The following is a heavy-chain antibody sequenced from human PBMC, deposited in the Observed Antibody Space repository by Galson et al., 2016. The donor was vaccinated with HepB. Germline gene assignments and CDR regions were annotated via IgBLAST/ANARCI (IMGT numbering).Heavy chain of an antibody. D-gene: IGHD2-2*01. Sequence: SLRLSCAASGFIFSHHWMSWVRQAPGKGLEWVANIKLDGSEQYYVDSVKGRFSISRDNSKGSLYLDMSSLRAEDTAVYYCVRDISSSHFDLWGRGTLVTVTS. CDR3: VRDISSSHFDL. CDR2: IKLDGSEQ. V-gene: IGHV3-7*01. CDR1: GFIFSHHW. J-gene: IGHJ2*01.